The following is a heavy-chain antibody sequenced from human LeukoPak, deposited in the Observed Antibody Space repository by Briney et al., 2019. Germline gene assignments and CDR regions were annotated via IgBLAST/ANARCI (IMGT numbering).Heavy chain of an antibody. CDR2: IYYSGST. V-gene: IGHV4-59*08. D-gene: IGHD3-10*01. CDR1: GGSISSYY. CDR3: ARLRSSLYYYGSGSYWHFDY. Sequence: PSETLSLTCTVSGGSISSYYWSWIRQPPGKGLEWIGYIYYSGSTNYNPSLKSRVTISVDTSKNQFSLKLSSVTAADTAVYYCARLRSSLYYYGSGSYWHFDYWGQGTLVTVSS. J-gene: IGHJ4*02.